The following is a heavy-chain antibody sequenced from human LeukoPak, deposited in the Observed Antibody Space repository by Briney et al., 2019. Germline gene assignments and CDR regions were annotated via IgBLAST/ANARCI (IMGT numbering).Heavy chain of an antibody. CDR3: ARDEAGIAND. Sequence: ASLKVSCTASGYTFTPYYMHWVPQSPGHRREWMGWINPNSGGTKYAQKFQGRVTMTRDTSISTAYMELRRLICDDTGVYYCARDEAGIANDWGEGTLVTVSS. V-gene: IGHV1-2*02. J-gene: IGHJ4*02. D-gene: IGHD6-13*01. CDR1: GYTFTPYY. CDR2: INPNSGGT.